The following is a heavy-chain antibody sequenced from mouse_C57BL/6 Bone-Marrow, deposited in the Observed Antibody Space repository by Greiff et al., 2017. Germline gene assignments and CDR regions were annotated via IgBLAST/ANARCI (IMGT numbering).Heavy chain of an antibody. CDR3: ASHDGYDVYWYFDV. Sequence: QVQLQQPGAELVRPGTSVKLSCKASGYTFTSYWMHWVKQRPGQGLEWIGVIDPSDSYTNYNQKFKGKATLTVDTSSSTAYMQLSSLTSEDSAVYYCASHDGYDVYWYFDVWGTGTTVTVSS. D-gene: IGHD2-2*01. V-gene: IGHV1-59*01. CDR2: IDPSDSYT. CDR1: GYTFTSYW. J-gene: IGHJ1*03.